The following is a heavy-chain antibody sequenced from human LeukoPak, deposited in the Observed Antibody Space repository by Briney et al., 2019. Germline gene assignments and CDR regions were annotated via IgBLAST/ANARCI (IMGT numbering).Heavy chain of an antibody. J-gene: IGHJ5*02. V-gene: IGHV1-69*10. D-gene: IGHD3-16*01. CDR3: ARSENVRGGSDP. CDR2: VIPMFDIT. Sequence: SVKVSCKASGGTFRSYAISWVRQAPGQGLEWMGGVIPMFDITNYAQKFQGRVTIIADKSTSTAYMELRSLRSDDTAVYYCARSENVRGGSDPWGQGTLVTVSS. CDR1: GGTFRSYA.